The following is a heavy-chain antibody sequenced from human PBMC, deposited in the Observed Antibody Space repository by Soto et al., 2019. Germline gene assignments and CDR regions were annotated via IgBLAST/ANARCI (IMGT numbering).Heavy chain of an antibody. V-gene: IGHV1-8*01. J-gene: IGHJ6*03. CDR2: MNPNSGNT. Sequence: QVQLVQSGAEVKKPGASVKVSCKASGYTFTSYDINWVRQATGQGLEWMGWMNPNSGNTGYAQKFQGRATMTRNTSISTAYMELSSLRSEDTAVYYCARESSSSDYYYYYYMDVWGKGTTVTVSS. CDR3: ARESSSSDYYYYYYMDV. D-gene: IGHD6-6*01. CDR1: GYTFTSYD.